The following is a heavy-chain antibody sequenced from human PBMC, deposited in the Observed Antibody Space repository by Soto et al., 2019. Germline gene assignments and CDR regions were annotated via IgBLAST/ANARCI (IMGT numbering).Heavy chain of an antibody. CDR3: ARQDDFWSGSNWFDP. D-gene: IGHD3-3*01. Sequence: SETLSLTCTVSGGSITSSNYYLGWIRQPPGKGLQWIGNVYYNGFTYYNPSLKSRVTISVDTSKNHFSLKLTSVTAADTAVYYCARQDDFWSGSNWFDPWGQGTLVTVSS. V-gene: IGHV4-39*01. CDR2: VYYNGFT. J-gene: IGHJ5*02. CDR1: GGSITSSNYY.